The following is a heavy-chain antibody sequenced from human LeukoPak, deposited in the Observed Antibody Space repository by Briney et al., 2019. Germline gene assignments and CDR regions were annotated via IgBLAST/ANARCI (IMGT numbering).Heavy chain of an antibody. CDR1: GGSVSSGSYF. V-gene: IGHV4-61*02. J-gene: IGHJ4*02. CDR3: SRGNNYVDFDY. CDR2: IHTSGST. Sequence: SQTLSLTCTVSGGSVSSGSYFWSWIRQPAGKGLQWIGRIHTSGSTEYNPPLKSRVTISVDTSKNQLSLRLSSVTAADTAVYYCSRGNNYVDFDYWGQGTLVTVSS. D-gene: IGHD4-11*01.